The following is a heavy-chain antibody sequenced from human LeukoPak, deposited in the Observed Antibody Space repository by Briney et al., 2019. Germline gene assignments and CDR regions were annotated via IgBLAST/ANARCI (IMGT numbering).Heavy chain of an antibody. J-gene: IGHJ3*02. V-gene: IGHV3-20*04. D-gene: IGHD1-26*01. CDR3: ARDPYSGSYGAFDI. CDR2: INWNGGSI. Sequence: GGSLRLSCAASGFAFDDYGMSWVRQAPGKGLEWVSGINWNGGSIGYADSVKGRFTISRDNAKNSLYLQINSLRAEDTALYYCARDPYSGSYGAFDIWGQGTMVTVS. CDR1: GFAFDDYG.